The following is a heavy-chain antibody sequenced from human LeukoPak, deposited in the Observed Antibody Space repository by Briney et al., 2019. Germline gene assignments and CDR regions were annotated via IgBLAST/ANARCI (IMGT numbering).Heavy chain of an antibody. V-gene: IGHV4-59*08. CDR2: IYYSGST. D-gene: IGHD6-6*01. Sequence: SETLSLTCTVSGGSISSYYWSWIRQPPGNGLEWIGYIYYSGSTNYNPSLKSRVTISVDTSKNQFSLKLSSVTAADTAVYYCAGGAQYSSSPGYYYYYGMDVWGQGTTVTVSS. CDR1: GGSISSYY. CDR3: AGGAQYSSSPGYYYYYGMDV. J-gene: IGHJ6*02.